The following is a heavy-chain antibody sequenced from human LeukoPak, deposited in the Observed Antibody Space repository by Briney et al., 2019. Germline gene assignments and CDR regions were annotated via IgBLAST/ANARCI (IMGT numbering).Heavy chain of an antibody. D-gene: IGHD2-15*01. Sequence: SETLSLTCTVSCGSISSSSYYLGWILQPPGKGLEWIGGIYYSGSTYYNPSLKSRVTISVDTSKNQFSLKMSSVIAADTAVYYCARSVTCSGGSCYSHYYYHYYMDVWGKGTTVTVSS. CDR1: CGSISSSSYY. CDR2: IYYSGST. J-gene: IGHJ6*03. V-gene: IGHV4-39*07. CDR3: ARSVTCSGGSCYSHYYYHYYMDV.